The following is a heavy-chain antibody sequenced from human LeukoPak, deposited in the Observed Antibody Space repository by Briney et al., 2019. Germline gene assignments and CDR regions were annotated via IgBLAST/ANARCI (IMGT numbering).Heavy chain of an antibody. J-gene: IGHJ5*02. CDR2: ISAYNGNT. CDR3: SRDYTPPYYYDSSQLPTYEP. D-gene: IGHD3-22*01. Sequence: AAVKVSCTASGYTFTSYGISWVRQAPGQGLAWMGWISAYNGNTNYAQKLQGRVTMTTHTSTSTAYMVPRRLRSDDTAVYYCSRDYTPPYYYDSSQLPTYEPWGQGTLVTVSS. CDR1: GYTFTSYG. V-gene: IGHV1-18*01.